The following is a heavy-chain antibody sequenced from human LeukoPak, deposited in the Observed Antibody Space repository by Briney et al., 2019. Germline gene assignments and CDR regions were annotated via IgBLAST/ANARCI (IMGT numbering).Heavy chain of an antibody. CDR3: ARDLHANYGSGDSDAFDI. Sequence: VASVKVSCKASGGTFSSYAISWVRQAPGQGLEWMGRIIPILGIANYAQKFQGRVTITADKSTSTAYMELSSLRSEDTAVYYCARDLHANYGSGDSDAFDIWGQGTMVTVSS. CDR2: IIPILGIA. V-gene: IGHV1-69*04. D-gene: IGHD3-10*01. CDR1: GGTFSSYA. J-gene: IGHJ3*02.